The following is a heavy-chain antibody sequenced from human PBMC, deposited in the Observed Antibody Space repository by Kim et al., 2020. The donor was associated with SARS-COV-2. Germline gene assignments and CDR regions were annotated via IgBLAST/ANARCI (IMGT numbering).Heavy chain of an antibody. D-gene: IGHD3-10*01. CDR1: GGSISSGDYY. CDR2: IYYSGST. V-gene: IGHV4-30-4*01. J-gene: IGHJ6*02. CDR3: ARGPSFPPYYYGSAPDV. Sequence: SETLSLTCTVSGGSISSGDYYWSWIRQPPGKGLEWIGYIYYSGSTYYNPSLKSRVTISVDTSKNQFSLKLSSVTAADTAVYYCARGPSFPPYYYGSAPDVWGQGTTVTVSS.